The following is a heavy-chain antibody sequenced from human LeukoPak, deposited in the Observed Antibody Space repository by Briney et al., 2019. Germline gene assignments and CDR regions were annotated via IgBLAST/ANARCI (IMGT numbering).Heavy chain of an antibody. J-gene: IGHJ4*02. CDR1: GYTFTSYY. CDR2: INPSGGST. Sequence: ASVKVSCKASGYTFTSYYMHWVRQAPGQGLEWMGIINPSGGSTSYAQQFQGSVTMTRDPSTSTVYMELSSLRSEDTAVYYCAREAKVYCSSTSCPGGDYWGQGTLVTVSS. CDR3: AREAKVYCSSTSCPGGDY. D-gene: IGHD2-2*01. V-gene: IGHV1-46*01.